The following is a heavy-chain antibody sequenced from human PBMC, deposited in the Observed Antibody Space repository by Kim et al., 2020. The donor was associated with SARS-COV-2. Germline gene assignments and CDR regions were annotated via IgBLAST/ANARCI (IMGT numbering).Heavy chain of an antibody. D-gene: IGHD3-3*01. CDR2: ISSDGSST. V-gene: IGHV3-74*01. CDR3: ARGFFRNGFDV. Sequence: GGSLRVSCAASGFTFNDYWINWVRQAPGKGLVWVSRISSDGSSTNYADSVKGRFTMSRDNAENAVYLQMNSLRAEDTAVYYCARGFFRNGFDVWGQGTTVTVSS. CDR1: GFTFNDYW. J-gene: IGHJ6*02.